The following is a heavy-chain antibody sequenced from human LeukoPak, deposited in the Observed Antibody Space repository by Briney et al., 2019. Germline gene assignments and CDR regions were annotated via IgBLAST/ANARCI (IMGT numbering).Heavy chain of an antibody. V-gene: IGHV1-46*01. J-gene: IGHJ4*02. Sequence: ASVKVSCKASGYTFTSYYMHWVRQAPGQGLEWMGIINPSGGSTSYAQKFQGRVTVTTDTSTSTAYMELRSLRSDDTAVYYCGREYCSSTSCYGVDYWGQGTLVTVSS. CDR1: GYTFTSYY. CDR3: GREYCSSTSCYGVDY. D-gene: IGHD2-2*01. CDR2: INPSGGST.